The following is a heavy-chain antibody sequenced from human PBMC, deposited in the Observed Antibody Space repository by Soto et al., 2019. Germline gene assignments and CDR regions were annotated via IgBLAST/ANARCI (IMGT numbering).Heavy chain of an antibody. J-gene: IGHJ6*02. CDR1: GFTFSSYS. CDR2: ISSSSSTI. Sequence: GGSLRLSCAASGFTFSSYSMNWVRQAPGKGLEWVSYISSSSSTIYYADSVKGRFTISRDNAKNSLYLQMNSLRDEDTAVYYCARDYCSGGSCYYYYYGMDVWGQGTTVTVSS. D-gene: IGHD2-15*01. V-gene: IGHV3-48*02. CDR3: ARDYCSGGSCYYYYYGMDV.